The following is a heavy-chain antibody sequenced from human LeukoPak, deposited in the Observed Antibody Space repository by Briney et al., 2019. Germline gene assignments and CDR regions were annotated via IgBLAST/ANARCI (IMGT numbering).Heavy chain of an antibody. V-gene: IGHV3-48*04. CDR2: MSSSTSTI. Sequence: GGSLRLSCAASGFTIGSYNMNWVRQAPGKGLEWVSHMSSSTSTIYYADSVKGRFTISRDNAKNSLYLQMNSLRAEDTAVYYCAELGITMIGGVWGKGTTVTISS. CDR3: AELGITMIGGV. J-gene: IGHJ6*04. CDR1: GFTIGSYN. D-gene: IGHD3-10*02.